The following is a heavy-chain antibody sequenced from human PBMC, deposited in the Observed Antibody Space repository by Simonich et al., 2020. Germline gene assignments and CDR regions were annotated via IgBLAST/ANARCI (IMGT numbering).Heavy chain of an antibody. V-gene: IGHV3-7*01. CDR2: IKQDGSEK. Sequence: EVQLVESGGGLVQPGGSLRLSCAASGFTFSSYWMSCVRQAPGKGLEWVANIKQDGSEKNYVDSVKGRFTSSRDNAKNSLYLQMNSLRAEDTAVYYCARDGLGTAYYYYMDVWGKGTTVTVSS. CDR3: ARDGLGTAYYYYMDV. J-gene: IGHJ6*03. CDR1: GFTFSSYW. D-gene: IGHD7-27*01.